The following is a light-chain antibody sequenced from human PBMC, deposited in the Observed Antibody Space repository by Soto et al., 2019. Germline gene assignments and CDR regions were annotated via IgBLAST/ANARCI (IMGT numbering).Light chain of an antibody. CDR2: SDN. CDR3: AAWDDSLNGFV. V-gene: IGLV1-44*01. Sequence: QSALTQPPSASGTPGQRVTISCSGSSSNIGSNTVNWCQQLPGTAPKVLFYSDNQRPSGVPDRFSASKSGTSASLAISGLQSEDEADYYCAAWDDSLNGFVFGSGTKVTVL. CDR1: SSNIGSNT. J-gene: IGLJ1*01.